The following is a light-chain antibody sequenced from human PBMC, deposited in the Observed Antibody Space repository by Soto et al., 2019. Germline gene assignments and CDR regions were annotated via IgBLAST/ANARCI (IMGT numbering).Light chain of an antibody. CDR2: AAS. Sequence: QSVLTQPPSVSATPGQGVTLSCSGGDSNIGSTAVNWYQQLPGTAPKLLIYAASFRPSGVPDRFSGSKSGTSASLAITGLQAEDEADYYCQSYDSSLSAYVFGTGTKLTVL. CDR3: QSYDSSLSAYV. CDR1: DSNIGSTA. J-gene: IGLJ1*01. V-gene: IGLV1-40*01.